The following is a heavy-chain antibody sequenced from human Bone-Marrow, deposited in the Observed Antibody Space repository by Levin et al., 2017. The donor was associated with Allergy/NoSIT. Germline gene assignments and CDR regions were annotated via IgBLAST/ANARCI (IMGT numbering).Heavy chain of an antibody. CDR3: AREAR. Sequence: GGSLRLSCAGSGFTFSSYWMSWVRQAPGKGLEWVANMKQDGSEKYYVDSVKGRFTISRDNAKRSLYLQMDSLRDEDTAVYYCAREARWGQGTLVTVSS. V-gene: IGHV3-7*01. CDR1: GFTFSSYW. J-gene: IGHJ4*02. CDR2: MKQDGSEK.